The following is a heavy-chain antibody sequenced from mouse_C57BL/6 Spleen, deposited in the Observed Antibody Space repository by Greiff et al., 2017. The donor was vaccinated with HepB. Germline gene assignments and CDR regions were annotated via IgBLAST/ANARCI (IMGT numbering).Heavy chain of an antibody. D-gene: IGHD1-1*01. CDR2: IWGDGST. J-gene: IGHJ4*01. Sequence: QVQLKESGPGLVAPSQSLSITCTVSGFSLTSYGVSWVRQPPGKGLEWLGVIWGDGSTNYHSALISRLSISKDNSKSQVFLKLNSLQTDDTATYYCAKPEASYYVSSLHYAMDYWGQGTSVTVSS. V-gene: IGHV2-3*01. CDR1: GFSLTSYG. CDR3: AKPEASYYVSSLHYAMDY.